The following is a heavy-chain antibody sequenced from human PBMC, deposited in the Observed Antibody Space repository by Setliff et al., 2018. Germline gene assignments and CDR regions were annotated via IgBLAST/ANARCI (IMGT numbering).Heavy chain of an antibody. D-gene: IGHD3-3*01. CDR2: VNPNSGNT. CDR1: GYTFTSYD. CDR3: ARGRERDYNFWSGYYTYYYYGMDV. Sequence: ASVKVSCKASGYTFTSYDINWVRQATGQGLEWMGWVNPNSGNTGYAQKFQGRVAMTRNTSISTAYMELSSLRSEDTAVYYCARGRERDYNFWSGYYTYYYYGMDVWGQGTTVTVSS. J-gene: IGHJ6*02. V-gene: IGHV1-8*02.